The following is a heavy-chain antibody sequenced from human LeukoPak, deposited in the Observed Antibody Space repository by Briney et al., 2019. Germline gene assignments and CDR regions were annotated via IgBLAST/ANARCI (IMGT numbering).Heavy chain of an antibody. V-gene: IGHV3-30-3*01. CDR1: GFTFSSYA. D-gene: IGHD2-2*01. J-gene: IGHJ6*02. Sequence: AGGSLRLSCAASGFTFSSYAMHWVRQAPGKGLEWVAVISYDGSNKYYADSVKGRFTISRDNSKNTLYLQMNSLRAEDTAVYYCARDKDCSSTSCLLGGMDVWGQGTTVTVSS. CDR2: ISYDGSNK. CDR3: ARDKDCSSTSCLLGGMDV.